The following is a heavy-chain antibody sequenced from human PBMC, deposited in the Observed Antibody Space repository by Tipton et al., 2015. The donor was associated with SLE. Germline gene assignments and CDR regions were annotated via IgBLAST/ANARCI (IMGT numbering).Heavy chain of an antibody. CDR3: ARDLYSGSYWGDYYYGMDV. Sequence: SLRLSCAASGFTFSSYAMSWVRQAPGKGLEWVAVISYDASNKCYTDSVKGRFTISRDNSKNTLYLQMNSLRAEDTAVYYCARDLYSGSYWGDYYYGMDVWGQGTTVTVSS. D-gene: IGHD1-26*01. V-gene: IGHV3-30-3*01. CDR2: ISYDASNK. J-gene: IGHJ6*02. CDR1: GFTFSSYA.